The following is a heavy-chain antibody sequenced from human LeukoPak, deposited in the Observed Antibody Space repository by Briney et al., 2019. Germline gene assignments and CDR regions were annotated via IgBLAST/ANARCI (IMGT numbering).Heavy chain of an antibody. CDR3: ARTWGAFDY. Sequence: GGSLRLSCAASGFIFSNYGMHWVRQAPGKGLEWVSYISSSSSTIYYADSVKGRFTISRDNAKNSLYLQMNSLRAEDTAVYYCARTWGAFDYWGQGTLVTVSS. CDR2: ISSSSSTI. D-gene: IGHD3-16*01. V-gene: IGHV3-48*01. J-gene: IGHJ4*02. CDR1: GFIFSNYG.